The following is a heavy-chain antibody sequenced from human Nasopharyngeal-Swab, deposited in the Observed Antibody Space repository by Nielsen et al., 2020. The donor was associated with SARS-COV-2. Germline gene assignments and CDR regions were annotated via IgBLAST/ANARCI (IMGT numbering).Heavy chain of an antibody. CDR1: GGSISSSNW. CDR2: IYYSGST. V-gene: IGHV4-4*02. CDR3: ASIPRIAAAGARYFDY. J-gene: IGHJ4*02. D-gene: IGHD6-13*01. Sequence: SETLSLTCAVSGGSISSSNWWSWVRQPPGKGLEWIGYIYYSGSTNYNPSLKSRVTISVDTSKNQFSLKLSSVTAADTAVYYCASIPRIAAAGARYFDYWGQGTLVTVSS.